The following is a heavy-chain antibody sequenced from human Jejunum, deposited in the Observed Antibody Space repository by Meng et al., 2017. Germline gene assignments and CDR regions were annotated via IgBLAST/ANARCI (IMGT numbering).Heavy chain of an antibody. Sequence: EGQLLESGGGLVQPGGSQRLSCAASGFSFTTYAMSWIRQAPGRGLEWVSVISDNGGRIFYADSVKGRFTISRDNSKNTVYLQMNNLRAEDTAVYFCAKGGYSFGYNDHWGQGTLVTVSS. CDR1: GFSFTTYA. V-gene: IGHV3-23*01. D-gene: IGHD5-18*01. J-gene: IGHJ5*02. CDR3: AKGGYSFGYNDH. CDR2: ISDNGGRI.